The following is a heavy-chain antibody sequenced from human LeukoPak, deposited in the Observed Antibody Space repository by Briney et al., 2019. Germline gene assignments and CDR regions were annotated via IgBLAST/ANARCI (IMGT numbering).Heavy chain of an antibody. J-gene: IGHJ6*03. CDR3: ARGYSSSWWGDYYMDV. Sequence: ASVKVSCKASGGTFSSYAISWVRQAPGQGLEWMGGIVPIFGTANYAQKFQGRVTITADESTSTAYMELSSLRSEDTAVYYCARGYSSSWWGDYYMDVWGKGTTVTISS. V-gene: IGHV1-69*13. CDR2: IVPIFGTA. CDR1: GGTFSSYA. D-gene: IGHD6-13*01.